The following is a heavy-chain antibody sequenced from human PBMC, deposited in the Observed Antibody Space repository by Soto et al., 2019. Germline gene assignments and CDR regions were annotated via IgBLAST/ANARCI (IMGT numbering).Heavy chain of an antibody. CDR1: GGSISSYY. D-gene: IGHD1-7*01. Sequence: SETLSLTCTVSGGSISSYYCSWIRQPPGKGLEWIGYIYYSGSTNYNPSLKSRVTISVDTSKNQFSLKLSSVTAADTAVYYCASLGTGTTVDYWGQGTLVTVSS. CDR2: IYYSGST. CDR3: ASLGTGTTVDY. V-gene: IGHV4-59*08. J-gene: IGHJ4*02.